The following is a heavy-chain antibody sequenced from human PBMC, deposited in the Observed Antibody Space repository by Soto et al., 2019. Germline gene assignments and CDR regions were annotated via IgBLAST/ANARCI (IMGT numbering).Heavy chain of an antibody. Sequence: ASVKVSCKASGYTFTGYYVHWVRQAPGQGLEWMGWINPNSGDTYLAQRFQGRVTMNRDTSIGTAYTELRGLTSDDTAEYYCAKGGAIAAAGNRVYLYNAMDVWGQGTTVTVSS. CDR2: INPNSGDT. D-gene: IGHD6-13*01. J-gene: IGHJ6*02. CDR3: AKGGAIAAAGNRVYLYNAMDV. CDR1: GYTFTGYY. V-gene: IGHV1-2*02.